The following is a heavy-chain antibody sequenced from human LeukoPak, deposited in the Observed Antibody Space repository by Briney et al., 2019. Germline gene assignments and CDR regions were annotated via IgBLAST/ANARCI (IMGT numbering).Heavy chain of an antibody. CDR3: TPLSSGWPLDY. CDR2: IKSKTDGGTT. D-gene: IGHD6-19*01. Sequence: GGSLRLSCAASGFAFSNAWMSWVRQAPGKGLEWVGRIKSKTDGGTTDYAAPVKGRFTISRDDSKNTLYLQMNSLKTEDTAVYYCTPLSSGWPLDYWGQGTLVTVSS. V-gene: IGHV3-15*01. J-gene: IGHJ4*02. CDR1: GFAFSNAW.